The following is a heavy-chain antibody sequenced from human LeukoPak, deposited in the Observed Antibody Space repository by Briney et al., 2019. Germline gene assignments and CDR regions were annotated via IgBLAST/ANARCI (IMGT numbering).Heavy chain of an antibody. V-gene: IGHV3-23*01. D-gene: IGHD6-25*01. CDR3: AKESPAPAGYYYGMDV. CDR1: GFTFSSYA. CDR2: ISGSGGST. Sequence: GGSLRLSCAASGFTFSSYAMSWVRQAPGKGLEWVSAISGSGGSTYYADSVKGRFTISRDNSKNTLYLRMNSLRAEDTAVYYCAKESPAPAGYYYGMDVWGQGTTVTVSS. J-gene: IGHJ6*02.